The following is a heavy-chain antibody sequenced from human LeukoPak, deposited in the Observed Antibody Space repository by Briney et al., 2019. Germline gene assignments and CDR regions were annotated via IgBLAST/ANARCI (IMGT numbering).Heavy chain of an antibody. CDR3: ARGYLYSSSWLDC. CDR1: GGSFSGYY. D-gene: IGHD6-13*01. CDR2: INHSGST. Sequence: SETLSLTCAVYGGSFSGYYWSWIRQPPGKGLEWIGEINHSGSTNYNPSLKSRVTISVDTSKNQFSLKLSSVTAADTAVYYCARGYLYSSSWLDCWGQGTLVTVSS. J-gene: IGHJ4*02. V-gene: IGHV4-34*01.